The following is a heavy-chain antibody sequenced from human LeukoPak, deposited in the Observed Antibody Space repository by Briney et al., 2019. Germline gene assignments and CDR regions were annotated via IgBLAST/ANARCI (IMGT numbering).Heavy chain of an antibody. CDR3: AKDTAGYTYGFSYFDY. V-gene: IGHV3-30*18. J-gene: IGHJ4*02. CDR1: GFTFSSYG. Sequence: GRCLRLSCAASGFTFSSYGMYWVRQAPGKGLEWMAVISYDGSKKYYEDSVKGRFTVSRDNSKNTLYLQMNSLRAEDTAVYYCAKDTAGYTYGFSYFDYWGQGTLVTVSS. CDR2: ISYDGSKK. D-gene: IGHD5-18*01.